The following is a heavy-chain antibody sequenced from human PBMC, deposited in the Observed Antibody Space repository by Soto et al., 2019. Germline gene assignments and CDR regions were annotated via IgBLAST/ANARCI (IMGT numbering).Heavy chain of an antibody. D-gene: IGHD4-17*01. CDR3: AKDLIPLNYGFYFDY. CDR2: ISGSGGST. Sequence: LRLSCAASGFTFSSYAMSWVRQAPGKGLEWVSAISGSGGSTYYADSVKGRFTISRDNSKNTLYLQMNSLRAEDTAVYYCAKDLIPLNYGFYFDYWGQGTLVTVSS. CDR1: GFTFSSYA. J-gene: IGHJ4*02. V-gene: IGHV3-23*01.